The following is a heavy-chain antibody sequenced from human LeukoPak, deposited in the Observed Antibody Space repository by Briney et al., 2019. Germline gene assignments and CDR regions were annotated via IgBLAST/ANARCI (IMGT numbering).Heavy chain of an antibody. D-gene: IGHD1-26*01. CDR2: ISAYNGNT. Sequence: ASVKVSCKASGYTFTSYGISWVRQAPGQGLEWMGWISAYNGNTNYAQKFQGWVTMTRDTSISTAYMELSRLRSDDTAVYYCARSVGSYYDFSDYWGQGTLVTVSS. J-gene: IGHJ4*02. V-gene: IGHV1-18*01. CDR1: GYTFTSYG. CDR3: ARSVGSYYDFSDY.